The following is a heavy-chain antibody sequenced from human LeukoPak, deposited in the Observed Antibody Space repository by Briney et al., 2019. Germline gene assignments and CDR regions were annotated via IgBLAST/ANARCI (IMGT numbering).Heavy chain of an antibody. CDR3: ARAPDDIRSYYPLDY. J-gene: IGHJ4*02. D-gene: IGHD3-22*01. CDR1: GGSISSYY. Sequence: SETLSLTCTVSGGSISSYYWSWIRQPPGKGLEWIGYIYYSGSTNYNPSLKSRVTLSVDTSRNQFSLKLSSVTAADTAVYYCARAPDDIRSYYPLDYWGQGTLVTVSS. CDR2: IYYSGST. V-gene: IGHV4-59*01.